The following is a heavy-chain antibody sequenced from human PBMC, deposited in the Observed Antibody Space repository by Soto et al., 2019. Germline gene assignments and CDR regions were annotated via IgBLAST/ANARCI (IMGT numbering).Heavy chain of an antibody. D-gene: IGHD1-1*01. CDR3: ARVKNGADYYCGMDV. CDR2: ISYDGSNK. V-gene: IGHV3-30-3*01. CDR1: GFTFSSYA. Sequence: GGSLRLSCAASGFTFSSYAMHWVRQAPGKGLEWVAVISYDGSNKYYADSVKGRFTISRDNSKNTLYLQMNSLRAEDTAVYYCARVKNGADYYCGMDVWGQGTTVTVSS. J-gene: IGHJ6*02.